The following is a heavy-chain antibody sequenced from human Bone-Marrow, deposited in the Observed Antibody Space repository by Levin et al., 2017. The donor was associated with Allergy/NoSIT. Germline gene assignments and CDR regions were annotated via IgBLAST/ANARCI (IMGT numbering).Heavy chain of an antibody. Sequence: PGGSLRLSCSASGFTFGSHAMSWVRQSPGKGLEWVSTISGSGATTFYADSLKGRFTISRDNSKRMLYLQMNSLRAEDAALYYCAKLYYGLGSLPNYWGQGTLVDVSS. CDR3: AKLYYGLGSLPNY. D-gene: IGHD3-10*01. V-gene: IGHV3-23*01. CDR2: ISGSGATT. J-gene: IGHJ4*02. CDR1: GFTFGSHA.